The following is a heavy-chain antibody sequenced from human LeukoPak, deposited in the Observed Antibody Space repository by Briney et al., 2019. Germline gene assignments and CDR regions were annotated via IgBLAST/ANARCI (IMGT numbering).Heavy chain of an antibody. V-gene: IGHV1-69*05. CDR2: IFPIFRTA. CDR3: ARDRGERDSTWSLPAHGFDI. Sequence: VKVSCKASGGTSSSYAINWVRQAPGQGLEWMGRIFPIFRTANYAQKFQGRVTVTTDESTSTAYMELSSLRPEDTAMYYCARDRGERDSTWSLPAHGFDIWGQGTMVTVSS. D-gene: IGHD6-13*01. CDR1: GGTSSSYA. J-gene: IGHJ3*02.